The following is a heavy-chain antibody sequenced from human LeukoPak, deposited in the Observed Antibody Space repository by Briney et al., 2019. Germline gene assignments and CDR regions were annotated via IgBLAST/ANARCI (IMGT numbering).Heavy chain of an antibody. V-gene: IGHV3-72*01. D-gene: IGHD3-16*01. CDR1: GFTFRYHD. J-gene: IGHJ4*02. CDR3: GVWFGVEACR. Sequence: GGSLRLSCVAPGFTFRYHDMGWGRQAPGKGLEWVGRTKNKADSYTTEYAASVKGRFSISRDYSMNSLYLQMNSLKSEDTAVCFSGVWFGVEACRWGQGTLVTVSS. CDR2: TKNKADSYTT.